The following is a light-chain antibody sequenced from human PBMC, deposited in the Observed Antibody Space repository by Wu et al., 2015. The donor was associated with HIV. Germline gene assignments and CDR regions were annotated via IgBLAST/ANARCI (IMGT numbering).Light chain of an antibody. Sequence: DIQMTQSPSTLSASVGDRVNITCRASQSISNWLAWYQHKPGKAPILLIYKASNLQSGVPSRFSGSGSGTEFTLTISSLQPDDVATYYCQKYNTAPWTFGQGTKVEMK. CDR1: QSISNW. V-gene: IGKV1-5*03. J-gene: IGKJ1*01. CDR3: QKYNTAPWT. CDR2: KAS.